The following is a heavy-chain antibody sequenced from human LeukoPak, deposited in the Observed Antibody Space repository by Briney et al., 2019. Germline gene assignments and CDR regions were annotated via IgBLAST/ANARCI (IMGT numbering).Heavy chain of an antibody. Sequence: GGSLRLSCAASSSYAMSWLRQPPGKGLEWVSAITSSGYNTYYADSVKGRFTISRDNSKNTLYLQLNGLRVEDTAVYYCAKSNGYFEYWGQGTLVPVSS. CDR1: SSYA. CDR3: AKSNGYFEY. V-gene: IGHV3-23*01. D-gene: IGHD3-22*01. CDR2: ITSSGYNT. J-gene: IGHJ4*02.